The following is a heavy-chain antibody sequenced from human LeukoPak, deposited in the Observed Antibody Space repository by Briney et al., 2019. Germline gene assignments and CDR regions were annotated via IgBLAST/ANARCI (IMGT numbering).Heavy chain of an antibody. D-gene: IGHD5-12*01. V-gene: IGHV3-48*04. J-gene: IGHJ4*02. Sequence: GGSLRLSCAASGFTFSSYAMHWVRQAPGKGLEWVSYISSSGSTIYYADSVKGRFTISRDNAKNSLYLQMNSLRAEDTAVYYCARVSVDIVATTSPDFDYWGQGTLVTVSS. CDR2: ISSSGSTI. CDR3: ARVSVDIVATTSPDFDY. CDR1: GFTFSSYA.